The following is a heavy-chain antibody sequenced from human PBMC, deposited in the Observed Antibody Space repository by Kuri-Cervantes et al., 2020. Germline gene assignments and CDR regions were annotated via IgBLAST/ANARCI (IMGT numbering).Heavy chain of an antibody. V-gene: IGHV4-59*01. CDR2: IYYSGST. D-gene: IGHD2-2*01. Sequence: ESLKISCTVSGGSISSYYWSWIRQPPGKGLEWIGYIYYSGSTNYNPSLKSRVTISVDTSKNQFSLKLSSVTAADTAVYYCARALKGYCSSTSCYMDVWGQGTTVTVSS. CDR3: ARALKGYCSSTSCYMDV. J-gene: IGHJ6*02. CDR1: GGSISSYY.